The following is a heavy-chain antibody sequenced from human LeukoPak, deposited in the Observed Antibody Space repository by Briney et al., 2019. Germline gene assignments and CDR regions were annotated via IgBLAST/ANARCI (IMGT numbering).Heavy chain of an antibody. V-gene: IGHV1-69*02. CDR1: GGTFSSYT. D-gene: IGHD3-3*01. CDR3: ARGEERITIFGVVTKYFQH. J-gene: IGHJ1*01. CDR2: IIPILGIA. Sequence: SVKVSCKASGGTFSSYTISWVRQAPGQGLEWMGRIIPILGIANYAQKFQGRVTITADKSTSTAYMELSSLRSEDTAVYYCARGEERITIFGVVTKYFQHWGQGILVTVSS.